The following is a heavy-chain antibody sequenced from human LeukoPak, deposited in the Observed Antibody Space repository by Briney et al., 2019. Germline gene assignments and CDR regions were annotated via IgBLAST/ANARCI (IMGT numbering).Heavy chain of an antibody. CDR1: GFTVTGYS. V-gene: IGHV3-30-3*01. D-gene: IGHD5-24*01. J-gene: IGHJ4*02. Sequence: GGSLRLSCVVSGFTVTGYSMHWVRQAPGTGLEWVAVMSYDGTNKYYADSVKGRFTISRDNSKNTLYLQMNSLRAEDTAVYYCARVGAFRDAFDCWGQGTLVTVSS. CDR2: MSYDGTNK. CDR3: ARVGAFRDAFDC.